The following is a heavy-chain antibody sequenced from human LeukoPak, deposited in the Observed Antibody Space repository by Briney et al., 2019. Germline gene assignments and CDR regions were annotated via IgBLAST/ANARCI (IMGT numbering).Heavy chain of an antibody. CDR2: ISGSGGST. D-gene: IGHD4-23*01. CDR3: AKDPTVDDAFDI. Sequence: GGSLRLSCAASGFTFSSYAMSWVRRAPGKGLEWVSAISGSGGSTYYADSVKGRFTISRDNSKNTLYLQMNSLRAEDTAVYYCAKDPTVDDAFDIWGQGTMVTVSS. V-gene: IGHV3-23*01. CDR1: GFTFSSYA. J-gene: IGHJ3*02.